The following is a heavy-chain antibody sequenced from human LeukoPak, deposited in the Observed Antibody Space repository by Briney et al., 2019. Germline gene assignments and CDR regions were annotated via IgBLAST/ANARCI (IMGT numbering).Heavy chain of an antibody. CDR1: GGSFSGYY. CDR3: ARVMTTVTMDY. D-gene: IGHD4-17*01. J-gene: IGHJ4*02. CDR2: INHSGST. V-gene: IGHV4-34*01. Sequence: PSETLSLTCAVYGGSFSGYYWSWIRQPPGKGLEWIGEINHSGSTNYNPSLKSRVTISVDTSKNQFSLKLSSVTAADTAVYYCARVMTTVTMDYWGQGTLVTVSS.